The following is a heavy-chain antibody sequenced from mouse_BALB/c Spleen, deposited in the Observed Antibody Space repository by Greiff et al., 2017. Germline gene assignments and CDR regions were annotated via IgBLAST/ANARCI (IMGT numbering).Heavy chain of an antibody. J-gene: IGHJ2*01. CDR3: ARDKRTLYYFDY. CDR2: INSNGGST. CDR1: GFTFSSYG. V-gene: IGHV5-6-3*01. Sequence: VQRVESGGGLVQPGGSLKLSCAASGFTFSSYGMSWVRQTPDKRLELVATINSNGGSTYYPDSVKGRLTISRDNAKNTLYLQMSSLKSEDTAMYYCARDKRTLYYFDYWGQGTTLTVSS.